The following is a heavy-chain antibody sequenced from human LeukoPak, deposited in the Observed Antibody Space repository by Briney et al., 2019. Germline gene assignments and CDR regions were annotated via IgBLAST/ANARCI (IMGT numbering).Heavy chain of an antibody. Sequence: GGSLRLSCAASGFIFSDYYMSWIRQAPGKGLEWVSYISSSGSTIYYADSVKGRFTISRDNAKNSLYLQMNSLRAEDTAVYYCARGQQLAYDASDIWGQGTMVTVSS. D-gene: IGHD6-13*01. CDR1: GFIFSDYY. CDR2: ISSSGSTI. V-gene: IGHV3-11*01. CDR3: ARGQQLAYDASDI. J-gene: IGHJ3*02.